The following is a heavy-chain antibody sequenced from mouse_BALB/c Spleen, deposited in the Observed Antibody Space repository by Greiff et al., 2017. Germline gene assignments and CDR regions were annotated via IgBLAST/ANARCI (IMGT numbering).Heavy chain of an antibody. CDR2: ISSGGST. CDR1: GFTFSSYA. J-gene: IGHJ1*01. Sequence: EVKLMESGGGLVKPGGSLKLSCAASGFTFSSYAMSWVRQTPEKRLEWVASISSGGSTYYPDSVKGRFTISRDNARNILYLLMSSLRTEDTAMYYCARGEDGNLWYFDVWGAGTTVTVSS. CDR3: ARGEDGNLWYFDV. V-gene: IGHV5-6-5*01. D-gene: IGHD2-1*01.